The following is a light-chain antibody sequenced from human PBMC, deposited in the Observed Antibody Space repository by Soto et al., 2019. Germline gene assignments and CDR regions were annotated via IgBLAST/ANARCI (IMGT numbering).Light chain of an antibody. J-gene: IGLJ2*01. CDR3: AAWDDSLNGVV. CDR2: SND. CDR1: SSNIGSNS. Sequence: QSVLTQPPSASGTPGQRVTISCSGSSSNIGSNSVNWYHHLPGTAPKLLIYSNDQRPSGVPDRFSGSKSGTSVSLAISGLQSEDEADYYCAAWDDSLNGVVFGGGTQLTVL. V-gene: IGLV1-44*01.